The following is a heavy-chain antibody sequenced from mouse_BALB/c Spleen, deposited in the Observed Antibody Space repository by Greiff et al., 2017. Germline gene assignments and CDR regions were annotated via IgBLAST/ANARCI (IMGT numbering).Heavy chain of an antibody. J-gene: IGHJ2*01. D-gene: IGHD1-1*01. CDR1: GYAFSSSW. V-gene: IGHV1-82*01. CDR3: ARSYYYGSRGDFDY. Sequence: QLQQSGPELVKPGASVKISCKASGYAFSSSWMNWVKQRPGQGLEWIGRIYPGDGDTNYNGKFKGKATLTADKSSSTAYMQLSSLTSVDSAVYFCARSYYYGSRGDFDYWGQGTTLTVSS. CDR2: IYPGDGDT.